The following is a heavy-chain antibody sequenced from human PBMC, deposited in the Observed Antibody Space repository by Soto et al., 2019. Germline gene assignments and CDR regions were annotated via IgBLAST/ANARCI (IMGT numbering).Heavy chain of an antibody. CDR3: ARDAAAAGKAFDY. Sequence: EASVKVSCKASGYTFTGYYMHWVRQAPGQGLEWMGWINPNSGGTNYAQKFQGWVTMTRDTSISTAYMELSRLRSDDTAVYYCARDAAAAGKAFDYWGQGTLVTVSS. D-gene: IGHD6-13*01. CDR2: INPNSGGT. V-gene: IGHV1-2*04. CDR1: GYTFTGYY. J-gene: IGHJ4*02.